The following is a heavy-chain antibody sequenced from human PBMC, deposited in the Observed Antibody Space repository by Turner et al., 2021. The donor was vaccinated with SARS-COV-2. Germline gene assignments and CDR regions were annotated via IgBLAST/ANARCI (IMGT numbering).Heavy chain of an antibody. CDR2: ISSSGSTI. J-gene: IGHJ6*02. Sequence: QVQLVESGGGLVKPGGSLRLSCAAPGFSFSDYYMSWIRQAPGKGLEWVSYISSSGSTIYYADSVKGRFTISRDNAKNSLYLQMNSLRAEDTAVYYCARDQYFWSGSDYYGMDVWGQGTTVTVSS. V-gene: IGHV3-11*01. D-gene: IGHD3-3*01. CDR3: ARDQYFWSGSDYYGMDV. CDR1: GFSFSDYY.